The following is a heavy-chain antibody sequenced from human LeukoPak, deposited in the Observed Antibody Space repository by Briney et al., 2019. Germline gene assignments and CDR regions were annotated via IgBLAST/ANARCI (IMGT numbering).Heavy chain of an antibody. D-gene: IGHD3-22*01. Sequence: ASVKVSCKASGYTFTSYGISWVRQAPGQGLEWMGWISAYNGNTNYAQKLQGRVTMTTDTSTSTAYMELRSLRSDDTAVYYCARLGPYYYDSSGYNPLDYWGQGTLVTVSS. CDR3: ARLGPYYYDSSGYNPLDY. V-gene: IGHV1-18*01. CDR1: GYTFTSYG. J-gene: IGHJ4*02. CDR2: ISAYNGNT.